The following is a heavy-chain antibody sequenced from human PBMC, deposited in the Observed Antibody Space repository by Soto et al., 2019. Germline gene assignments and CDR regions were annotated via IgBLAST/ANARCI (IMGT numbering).Heavy chain of an antibody. CDR2: VYYTGNT. CDR3: AGHITAPGLSWFDP. CDR1: GGSTSSCYYQ. Sequence: PLETLSVTCIVSGGSTSSCYYQWLWIRQPPGKGLEWIGNVYYTGNTKYNPSLKSRVTISVDSSKNQFSLKLRSVSAADTAVYYCAGHITAPGLSWFDPWGQGTLVTVSS. V-gene: IGHV4-61*05. J-gene: IGHJ5*02. D-gene: IGHD3-16*02.